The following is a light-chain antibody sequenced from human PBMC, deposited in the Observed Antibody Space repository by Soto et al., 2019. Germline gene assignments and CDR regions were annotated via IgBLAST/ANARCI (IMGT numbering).Light chain of an antibody. J-gene: IGLJ2*01. CDR1: SSDVGGYNY. CDR3: CSYAGSYTLV. Sequence: QSVLTQPRSVSGCPGQSVTISCTGTSSDVGGYNYVSWYQQHPGKAPKLMIYDVSKRPSGVPDRFSGSKSGNTASLTISGLQAEYEADYYCCSYAGSYTLVFGGGTKLTVL. V-gene: IGLV2-11*01. CDR2: DVS.